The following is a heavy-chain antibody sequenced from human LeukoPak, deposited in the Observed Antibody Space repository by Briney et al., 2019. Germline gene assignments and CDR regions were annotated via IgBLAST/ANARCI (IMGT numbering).Heavy chain of an antibody. CDR2: IYYNGRT. CDR1: GDSIRSYY. D-gene: IGHD2-2*01. CDR3: VRHDYDTSWGLDWFFDL. J-gene: IGHJ2*01. V-gene: IGHV4-59*08. Sequence: PSETLSLTCTVSGDSIRSYYWSWIRQSPGKGLERIAYIYYNGRTDSNPSLKSRVTISLDMSKNQLSLKLNSVTAADTAVYYCVRHDYDTSWGLDWFFDLWGRGTLVIVSS.